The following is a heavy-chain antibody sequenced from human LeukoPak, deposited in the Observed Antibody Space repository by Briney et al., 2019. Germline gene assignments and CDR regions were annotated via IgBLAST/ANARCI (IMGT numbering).Heavy chain of an antibody. CDR2: IYTSGST. V-gene: IGHV4-38-2*01. CDR1: GYSLTSGYY. Sequence: SQTLSLTXAVSGYSLTSGYYWGWVRQPPGKGLEWIGRIYTSGSTNYNPSLKSRVTMSVDTSKNQFSLKLSSVTAADTAVYYCARGIGVTFGGVIPFDYWGQGTLVTVSS. D-gene: IGHD3-16*01. CDR3: ARGIGVTFGGVIPFDY. J-gene: IGHJ4*02.